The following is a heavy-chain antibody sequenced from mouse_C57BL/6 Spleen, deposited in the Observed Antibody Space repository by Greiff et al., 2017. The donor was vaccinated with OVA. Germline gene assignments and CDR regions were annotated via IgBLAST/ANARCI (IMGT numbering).Heavy chain of an antibody. Sequence: QVQLKQSGAELVRPGASVTLSCKASGYTFTDYEMHWVKQTPVHGLEWIGAIDPETGGTAYNQKFKGEAILTADKSSSTAYMELRSLTSEDSAVYYCTRGDGSSPGWFAYWGQGTLVTVSA. D-gene: IGHD1-1*01. V-gene: IGHV1-15*01. CDR1: GYTFTDYE. J-gene: IGHJ3*01. CDR2: IDPETGGT. CDR3: TRGDGSSPGWFAY.